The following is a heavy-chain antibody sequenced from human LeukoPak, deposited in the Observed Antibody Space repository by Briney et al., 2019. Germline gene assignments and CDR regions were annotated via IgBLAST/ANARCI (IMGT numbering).Heavy chain of an antibody. Sequence: GGSLRLSCAASGFTFSTYVMSWVRQAPGKGLEWVSGISASGDNTYYADSVKGRFTISRDNSKNTLHLQMNGLRAEDTAVYYCAKGSGYDTDFDYWGQGTLATVSS. CDR3: AKGSGYDTDFDY. J-gene: IGHJ4*02. D-gene: IGHD3-9*01. V-gene: IGHV3-23*01. CDR2: ISASGDNT. CDR1: GFTFSTYV.